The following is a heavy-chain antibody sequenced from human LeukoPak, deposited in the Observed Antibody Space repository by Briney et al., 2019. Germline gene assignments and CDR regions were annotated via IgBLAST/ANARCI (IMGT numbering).Heavy chain of an antibody. Sequence: ASVKVSCKASGYTFTGYYMHWVRQAPGQGLEWMGWINPNSGGTNYAQKFQGRVTMTRDTSISTAYMELSRLRSDDTAVYYCARGDRSGAPHGDYFDYWGQGTLVTVSS. D-gene: IGHD3-10*01. CDR1: GYTFTGYY. CDR3: ARGDRSGAPHGDYFDY. J-gene: IGHJ4*02. V-gene: IGHV1-2*02. CDR2: INPNSGGT.